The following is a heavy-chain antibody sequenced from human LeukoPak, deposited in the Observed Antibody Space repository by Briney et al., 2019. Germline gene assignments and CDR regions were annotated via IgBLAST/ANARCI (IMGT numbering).Heavy chain of an antibody. Sequence: SETLSLTCTVSGGSIISYYWSWIRQPPGKGLEWIGYIYYSGSTNYNPSLKSRVTISVDTSRNQFSLKLTSVTAADTAVYYCARETSQKGAHYMDVWGKGTTVTISS. CDR2: IYYSGST. CDR1: GGSIISYY. V-gene: IGHV4-59*01. CDR3: ARETSQKGAHYMDV. D-gene: IGHD3-16*01. J-gene: IGHJ6*03.